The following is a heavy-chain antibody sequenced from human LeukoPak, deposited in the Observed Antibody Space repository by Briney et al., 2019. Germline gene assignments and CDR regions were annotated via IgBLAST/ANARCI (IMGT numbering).Heavy chain of an antibody. CDR1: GYTFTDYY. CDR3: ARTGGIAVAGDGFDY. V-gene: IGHV1-2*06. Sequence: GASVKVSCKASGYTFTDYYMHWVRQAPGQGLEWMGRINPKSGGSNYAQSFQGRVTMTRDTSINTAYMELSRLRSDDTAVYYCARTGGIAVAGDGFDYWGQGTLVTVSS. CDR2: INPKSGGS. D-gene: IGHD6-19*01. J-gene: IGHJ4*02.